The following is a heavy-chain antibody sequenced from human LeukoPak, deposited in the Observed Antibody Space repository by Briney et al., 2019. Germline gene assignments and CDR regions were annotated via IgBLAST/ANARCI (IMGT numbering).Heavy chain of an antibody. CDR3: ARGVAPRIAAAGTPRNWFDT. D-gene: IGHD6-13*01. V-gene: IGHV4-59*01. CDR1: GGSISSYY. Sequence: PSETLSLTCTVSGGSISSYYWSWIRQPPGKGLEWIGYIYYSGSTNYNPSLNSRVTISVAASKNQFSLKLSSVTAADTAVYYCARGVAPRIAAAGTPRNWFDTWGQGNLVTVSS. CDR2: IYYSGST. J-gene: IGHJ5*02.